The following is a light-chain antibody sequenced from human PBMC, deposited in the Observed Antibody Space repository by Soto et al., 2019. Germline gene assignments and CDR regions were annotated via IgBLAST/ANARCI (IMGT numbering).Light chain of an antibody. V-gene: IGKV1-17*03. Sequence: DIQMTQSPSAMSASVGDRVTISCRASQDINNYLAWFQQKPGEVPKRLIYAASSLQSGVPSRFRAIGSGTEFTLTTSGLQPADFATYFCLQHYNYPITFGQGTRLEIK. CDR1: QDINNY. CDR3: LQHYNYPIT. J-gene: IGKJ5*01. CDR2: AAS.